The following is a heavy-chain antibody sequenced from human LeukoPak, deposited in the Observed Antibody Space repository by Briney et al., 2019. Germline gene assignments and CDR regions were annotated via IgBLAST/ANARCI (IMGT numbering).Heavy chain of an antibody. D-gene: IGHD6-19*01. Sequence: ASVKVSCKVSGYTLTELSMHWVRQAPGKGLEWMVGFDPEDGETIYAQKFQGRVTMTEDTSTDTAYMELSSLRSEDTAVYYCATELKSSGWHDYWGQGTLVPVSS. CDR1: GYTLTELS. CDR2: FDPEDGET. J-gene: IGHJ4*02. CDR3: ATELKSSGWHDY. V-gene: IGHV1-24*01.